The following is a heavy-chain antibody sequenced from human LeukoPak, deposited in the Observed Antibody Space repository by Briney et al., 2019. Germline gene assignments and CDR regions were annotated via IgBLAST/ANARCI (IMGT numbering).Heavy chain of an antibody. J-gene: IGHJ3*02. D-gene: IGHD2-2*02. CDR2: TYTSGST. Sequence: SETLSLTCTVSGGSISSYYWNWIRQPAGKGLEWIGRTYTSGSTNYNPSLKSRVTMSVDTSKNQFSLKLSSVTAADTAVYYCARVRNCSSTSCYRNHAFDIWGQGTMVTVSS. CDR1: GGSISSYY. CDR3: ARVRNCSSTSCYRNHAFDI. V-gene: IGHV4-4*07.